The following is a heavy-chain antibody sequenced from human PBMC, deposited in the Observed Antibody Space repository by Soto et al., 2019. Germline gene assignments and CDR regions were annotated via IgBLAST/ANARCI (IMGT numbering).Heavy chain of an antibody. CDR1: GFTFNYAW. CDR2: IKSKASGGTI. J-gene: IGHJ6*02. D-gene: IGHD1-1*01. Sequence: EGQLIESGGGLVQPGGSLRLSCAASGFTFNYAWMTWVRQAPGKGLEWVGRIKSKASGGTIEYAAPVTGRFTISRDDSKNTVHLQMNSLRAEDTALYYCTKVYTLEHHVMVVWGQGTTVTVSS. CDR3: TKVYTLEHHVMVV. V-gene: IGHV3-15*05.